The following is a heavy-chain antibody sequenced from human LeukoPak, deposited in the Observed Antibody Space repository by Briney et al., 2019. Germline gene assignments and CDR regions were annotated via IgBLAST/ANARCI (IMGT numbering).Heavy chain of an antibody. V-gene: IGHV3-30*18. J-gene: IGHJ4*02. CDR1: GFTFSSYG. D-gene: IGHD3-22*01. CDR2: ISYDGSNK. Sequence: PGGSLRLSCAASGFTFSSYGMHWVRQAPGKGLEWVAVISYDGSNKYYADSVKGRFTISRDNSKNTLYLQMNSLRAEDTAVYYCAKDLLYYYDSSGTTRTDYWGQGTLVTVSS. CDR3: AKDLLYYYDSSGTTRTDY.